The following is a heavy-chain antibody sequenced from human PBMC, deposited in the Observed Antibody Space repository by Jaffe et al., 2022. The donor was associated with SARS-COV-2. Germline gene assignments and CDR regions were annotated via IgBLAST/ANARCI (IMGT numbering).Heavy chain of an antibody. Sequence: QLQLQESGPGLVKPSETLSLTCTVSGGSISSSSYYWGWIRQPPGKGLEWIGSIYYSGSTYYNPSLKSRVTISVDTSKNQFSLKLSSVTAADTAVYYCARHVREMATIFWYFDLWGRGTLVTVSS. CDR3: ARHVREMATIFWYFDL. V-gene: IGHV4-39*01. J-gene: IGHJ2*01. D-gene: IGHD5-12*01. CDR1: GGSISSSSYY. CDR2: IYYSGST.